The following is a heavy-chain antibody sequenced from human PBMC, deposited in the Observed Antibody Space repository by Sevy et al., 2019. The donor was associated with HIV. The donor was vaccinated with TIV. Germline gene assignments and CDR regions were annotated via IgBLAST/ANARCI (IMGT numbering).Heavy chain of an antibody. V-gene: IGHV4-30-4*01. CDR3: ARDRVWYYYGSGSYWDY. Sequence: SETLSLTCTVSCGSISSGDYYWSWIRQPPGKGLEWIGYIYYSGSTYYNPSLKSRVTISVDTSKNQFSLKLSSVTAADTAVYYCARDRVWYYYGSGSYWDYWGQGTLVTVSS. D-gene: IGHD3-10*01. CDR2: IYYSGST. CDR1: CGSISSGDYY. J-gene: IGHJ4*02.